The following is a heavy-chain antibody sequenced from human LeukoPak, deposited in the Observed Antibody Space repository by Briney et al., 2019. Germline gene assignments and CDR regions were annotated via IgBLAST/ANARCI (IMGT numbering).Heavy chain of an antibody. D-gene: IGHD2-2*01. V-gene: IGHV4-39*07. CDR1: GGSISSSNYY. Sequence: SETLSLTCTVSGGSISSSNYYWGWIRQPPGKGLDWIGSIYHSGSTYYNPSLKSRVTISVDTSKNQFSLKLSSVTAADTAVYYGARNSSATIVVQRAADQNDWFDPWGQGTLVSVSS. CDR2: IYHSGST. CDR3: ARNSSATIVVQRAADQNDWFDP. J-gene: IGHJ5*02.